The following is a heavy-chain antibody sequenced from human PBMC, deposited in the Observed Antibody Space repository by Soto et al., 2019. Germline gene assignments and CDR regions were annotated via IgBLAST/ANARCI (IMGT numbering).Heavy chain of an antibody. CDR3: AKDLIDYSNSYFDY. J-gene: IGHJ4*02. CDR1: GFIFTNYG. V-gene: IGHV3-21*06. CDR2: ISRTGDDV. D-gene: IGHD4-4*01. Sequence: EGQLVESGGGLVKPGGSLRLSCAASGFIFTNYGMHWVRQAPGKGLEWVASISRTGDDVLYADSVKGRFSISRDNAKNSLSLQMSSLRVEDTSVYYCAKDLIDYSNSYFDYWGQGTLVTVSS.